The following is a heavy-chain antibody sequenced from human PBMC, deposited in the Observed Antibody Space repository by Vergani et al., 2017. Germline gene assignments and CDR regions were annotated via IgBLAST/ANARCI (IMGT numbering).Heavy chain of an antibody. CDR3: ARDPPPTSFGVVLLDY. Sequence: EVQLVESGGGLVQPGGSLRLSCAASGFTFSSYSMNWVRQAPGKGLEWVSYISSSSSTIYYADSVKGRFTISRDNAKNSLYLQMNSLRAEDTAVYYCARDPPPTSFGVVLLDYWGQGTLVTVSS. D-gene: IGHD3-3*01. CDR1: GFTFSSYS. J-gene: IGHJ4*02. V-gene: IGHV3-48*01. CDR2: ISSSSSTI.